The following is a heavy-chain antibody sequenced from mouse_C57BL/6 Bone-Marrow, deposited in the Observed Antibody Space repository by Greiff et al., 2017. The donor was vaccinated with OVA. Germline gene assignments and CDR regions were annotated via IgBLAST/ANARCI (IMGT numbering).Heavy chain of an antibody. CDR1: GFTFSDYY. Sequence: EVMLVESGGGLVQPGGSLKLSCAASGFTFSDYYMYWVRQTPEKRLEWVAYISNGGGSTYYPDTVKGRFTISRDNAKNTLYLQMSRLKSEDTAMYYCARQDYYGSIDYWGQGTTLTVSS. V-gene: IGHV5-12*01. J-gene: IGHJ2*01. CDR2: ISNGGGST. D-gene: IGHD1-1*01. CDR3: ARQDYYGSIDY.